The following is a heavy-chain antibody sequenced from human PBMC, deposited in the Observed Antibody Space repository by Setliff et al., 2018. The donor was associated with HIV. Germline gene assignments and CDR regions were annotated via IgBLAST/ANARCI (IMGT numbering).Heavy chain of an antibody. V-gene: IGHV3-23*01. D-gene: IGHD3-22*01. CDR2: ISGSADST. Sequence: GESLRLSCAASGFIFSSYAMNWVRQAPGKGLEWVSAISGSADSTYYAHSVRGRFTISRDNSKNTLYLQMNSLRAEDTAVYYCVKGFPRRYLDSSGYYYFDYWGLGTLVTVSS. J-gene: IGHJ4*02. CDR3: VKGFPRRYLDSSGYYYFDY. CDR1: GFIFSSYA.